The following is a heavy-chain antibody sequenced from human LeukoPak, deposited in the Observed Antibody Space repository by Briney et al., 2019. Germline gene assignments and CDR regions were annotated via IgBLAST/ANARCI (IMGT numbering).Heavy chain of an antibody. D-gene: IGHD4-17*01. CDR1: GGSISSGGYY. CDR3: ARGSFGDYAYGLDY. CDR2: IYYSGST. V-gene: IGHV4-31*03. Sequence: PSQTLSLTCTVSGGSISSGGYYWSWIRQHPGKGLEWIGYIYYSGSTYYNPSLKSRVTISVDTSKNQFSLKLSSVTAADTAVYYCARGSFGDYAYGLDYWGQGTLVTVSS. J-gene: IGHJ4*02.